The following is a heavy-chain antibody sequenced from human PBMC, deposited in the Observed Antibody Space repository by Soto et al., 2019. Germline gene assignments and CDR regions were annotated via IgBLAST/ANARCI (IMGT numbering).Heavy chain of an antibody. CDR3: ARDISSSSENNWFDP. CDR2: IYYSGST. V-gene: IGHV4-31*03. J-gene: IGHJ5*02. CDR1: GGSISSGGYY. Sequence: SETLSLTCTVSGGSISSGGYYWSWIRQHPGKGLEWIGYIYYSGSTYYNPSLKSRVTISIDTSKNQFSLKLSSVTAAGTAMYYCARDISSSSENNWFDPWGQGTLVTVSS. D-gene: IGHD6-6*01.